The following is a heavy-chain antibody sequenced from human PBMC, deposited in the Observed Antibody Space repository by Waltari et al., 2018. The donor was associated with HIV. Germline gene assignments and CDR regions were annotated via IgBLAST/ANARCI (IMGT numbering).Heavy chain of an antibody. D-gene: IGHD3-10*01. J-gene: IGHJ6*02. V-gene: IGHV3-33*02. CDR2: IWADGNHE. CDR1: GFNFSNYA. CDR3: ARDQHSATNYYGLDV. Sequence: QVHLVESGGAVVQSGKSLRLSCAASGFNFSNYAMHWVRQGPGKGLEWLSVIWADGNHESYADFAKGRFTISRDDSDNTLFLYLSGLRADDTAVYYCARDQHSATNYYGLDVWGQGTTVTVS.